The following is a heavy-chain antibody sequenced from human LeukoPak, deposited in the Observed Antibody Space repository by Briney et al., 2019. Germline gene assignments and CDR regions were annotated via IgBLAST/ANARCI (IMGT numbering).Heavy chain of an antibody. CDR1: GFTFGDYA. Sequence: GGSLRLSCTASGFTFGDYAMSWFRQAPGKGLEWVGFIRSKAYGGTTEYAASVKGRFTISRDDSKSIAYLQMNSLKTEDTAVYYCTRDKQYYDYVWGSYRSYYFDYWGQGTLVTVSS. J-gene: IGHJ4*02. CDR2: IRSKAYGGTT. D-gene: IGHD3-16*02. CDR3: TRDKQYYDYVWGSYRSYYFDY. V-gene: IGHV3-49*03.